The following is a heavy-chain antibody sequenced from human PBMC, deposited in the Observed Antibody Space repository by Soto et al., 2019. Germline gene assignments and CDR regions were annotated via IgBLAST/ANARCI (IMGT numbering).Heavy chain of an antibody. CDR3: ATIYSGLLTYPRVY. Sequence: GGSLRLSCAASGFTFSSYAMSWVRQAPGKGLEWVSAISGSGGSTYYADSVKGRFTISRDNSKNTLYLQMNSLRAEDTAVYYCATIYSGLLTYPRVYCGQGALVTVYS. J-gene: IGHJ4*02. CDR2: ISGSGGST. D-gene: IGHD3-10*01. V-gene: IGHV3-23*01. CDR1: GFTFSSYA.